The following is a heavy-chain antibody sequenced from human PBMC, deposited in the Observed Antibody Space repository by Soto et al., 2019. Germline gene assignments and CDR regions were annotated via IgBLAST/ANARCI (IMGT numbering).Heavy chain of an antibody. D-gene: IGHD5-12*01. CDR3: ARSTTICPSRRLAY. Sequence: QVQLQESGPGLVKPSGTLSLICAVSGGSVSSNDWWTWIRQPPGKGLEWIGEIYHSGSTNYNPSLKSRGTMSVDTSKNEFSLTLNSVTATDTALFYCARSTTICPSRRLAYWGQGTMVTVSS. CDR2: IYHSGST. CDR1: GGSVSSNDW. J-gene: IGHJ4*02. V-gene: IGHV4-4*02.